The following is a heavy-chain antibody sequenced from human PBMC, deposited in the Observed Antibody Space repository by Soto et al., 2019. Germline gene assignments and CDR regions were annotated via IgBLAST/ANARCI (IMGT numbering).Heavy chain of an antibody. Sequence: PSETLSLTCTVSGGSISSYYWSWIRQPPGKGLEWIGYIYYSGSTNYNPSLKSRVTISVDTSKNQFSLKLSSVTAADTAVYYCARIGFRGSYYSGFDYWGQGTLVTVSS. V-gene: IGHV4-59*01. J-gene: IGHJ4*02. CDR1: GGSISSYY. D-gene: IGHD1-26*01. CDR2: IYYSGST. CDR3: ARIGFRGSYYSGFDY.